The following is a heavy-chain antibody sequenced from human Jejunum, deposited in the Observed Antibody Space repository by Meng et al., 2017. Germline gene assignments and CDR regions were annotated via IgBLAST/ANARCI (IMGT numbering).Heavy chain of an antibody. CDR1: GGTISRSSG. CDR3: ARHGAAPYFDD. J-gene: IGHJ4*02. V-gene: IGHV4-4*02. CDR2: ISLSGSP. D-gene: IGHD2-15*01. Sequence: LKKSGPGLVNPSGTLSRTCAGDGGTISRSSGWSWVGQPTGKGLEWIGEISLSGSPSYNPSLKTRVTISIDTSRNQFSLSLSSMTAADTAVYYCARHGAAPYFDDWGQGSLVTVSS.